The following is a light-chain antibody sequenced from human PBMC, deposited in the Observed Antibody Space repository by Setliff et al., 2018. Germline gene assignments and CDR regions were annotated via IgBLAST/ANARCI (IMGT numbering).Light chain of an antibody. CDR2: DVS. CDR1: SSDVGGSNY. Sequence: QSVLTQPASVSGSPGQSITISCTGTSSDVGGSNYVSWYQQHPGKAPKLMIYDVSKWPSGVSNRFSGSKSGNTASLTIPGLQAEDEADYYCSSYTSTSTYVFGTGTKVTVL. V-gene: IGLV2-14*01. CDR3: SSYTSTSTYV. J-gene: IGLJ1*01.